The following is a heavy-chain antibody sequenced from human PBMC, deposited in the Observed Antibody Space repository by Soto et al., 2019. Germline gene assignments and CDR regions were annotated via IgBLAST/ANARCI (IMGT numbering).Heavy chain of an antibody. V-gene: IGHV3-48*01. Sequence: GESLKISCAASGFTFSSYSMNWVRQAPGKGLEWVSYISSSSSTIYYADSVKGRFTISRDNAKNSLYLQMNSLRAEDTAVYYCARGFRVTTLWSSVGYWFDPWGQGTLVTVSS. CDR2: ISSSSSTI. D-gene: IGHD4-17*01. CDR3: ARGFRVTTLWSSVGYWFDP. J-gene: IGHJ5*02. CDR1: GFTFSSYS.